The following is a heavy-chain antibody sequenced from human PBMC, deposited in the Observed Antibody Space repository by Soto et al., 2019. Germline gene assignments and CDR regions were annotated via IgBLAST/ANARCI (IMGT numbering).Heavy chain of an antibody. J-gene: IGHJ5*02. D-gene: IGHD6-6*01. CDR3: ARVRSSSLNWFDP. CDR2: IYPGDSDT. CDR1: GYSFTSYW. Sequence: PGESLKISCKGSGYSFTSYWIGWVRQMPGKGLEWMGIIYPGDSDTRYSPSFQGQVTISADKSISTAYLQWSSLKASATAMYYCARVRSSSLNWFDPWGQRTLVTVSS. V-gene: IGHV5-51*01.